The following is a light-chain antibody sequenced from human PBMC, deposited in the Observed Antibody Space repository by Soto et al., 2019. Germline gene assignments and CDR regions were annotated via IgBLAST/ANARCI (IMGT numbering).Light chain of an antibody. V-gene: IGKV4-1*01. J-gene: IGKJ4*01. Sequence: VVMTQSPDSLAVSLGESATINCKSSQSVLYSSNNKNYLAWHQQKPGQPPKLLIYWASTRESGVPDRFSGSGSEKDFTLTISSLQAEDVAVYYRKQYYRILLTFGGGKKVENX. CDR1: QSVLYSSNNKNY. CDR2: WAS. CDR3: KQYYRILLT.